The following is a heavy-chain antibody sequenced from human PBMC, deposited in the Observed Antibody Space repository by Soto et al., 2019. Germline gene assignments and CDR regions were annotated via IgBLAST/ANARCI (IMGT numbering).Heavy chain of an antibody. D-gene: IGHD6-6*01. J-gene: IGHJ5*02. CDR3: ARDEARPLGS. V-gene: IGHV3-7*01. Sequence: GGSLRLSCAASGFTFSSYWMSWVRQAPGKGLEGVANIKPDGSEKYYVDSVRGRFTISRDNVENSLNLQMNSLRAEDAALYYCARDEARPLGSWGQGTLVTVSS. CDR2: IKPDGSEK. CDR1: GFTFSSYW.